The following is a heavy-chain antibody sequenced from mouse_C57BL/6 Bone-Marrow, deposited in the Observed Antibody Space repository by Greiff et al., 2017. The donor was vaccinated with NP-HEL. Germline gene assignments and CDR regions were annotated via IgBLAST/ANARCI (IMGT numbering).Heavy chain of an antibody. V-gene: IGHV14-4*01. Sequence: VQLQQSGAELVRPGASVKLSCTASGFNIKDDYMHWVKQRPEQGLEWIGWIDPENGDTEYASKFQGKATITADTSSNTAYLQLSSLTSEDTAVYYCTVKGVTRWYFDVWGTGTTVTVSS. CDR2: IDPENGDT. J-gene: IGHJ1*03. CDR1: GFNIKDDY. CDR3: TVKGVTRWYFDV. D-gene: IGHD2-13*01.